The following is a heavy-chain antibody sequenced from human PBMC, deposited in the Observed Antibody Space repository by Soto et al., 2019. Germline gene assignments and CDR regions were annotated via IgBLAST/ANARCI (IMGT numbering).Heavy chain of an antibody. CDR1: GFSLSSTRMA. CDR3: AHIVVAGLGYYFDY. Sequence: QITLKESGPTLVKPTQTLTLTCTFSGFSLSSTRMAVGWIRQPPGKALEWLALIYWDDDKRYSPFLKSRLTITKATSKNPVVLTTSNIDPVDTARYYCAHIVVAGLGYYFDYWGQGTLVTVSS. D-gene: IGHD6-19*01. CDR2: IYWDDDK. V-gene: IGHV2-5*02. J-gene: IGHJ4*02.